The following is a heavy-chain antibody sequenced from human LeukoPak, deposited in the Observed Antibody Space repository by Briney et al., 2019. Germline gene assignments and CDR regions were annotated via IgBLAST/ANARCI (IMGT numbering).Heavy chain of an antibody. CDR1: GFTFSGSW. Sequence: GGSLRLSCAASGFTFSGSWMSWVRQAPGKGLEWVANINLDGSQKWYVDSVMGRLTISRDNAENSLYLQMNNLRAEDTAVYYCARAGSIGSVDYWGQGTPVTVSS. J-gene: IGHJ4*02. V-gene: IGHV3-7*01. D-gene: IGHD2/OR15-2a*01. CDR2: INLDGSQK. CDR3: ARAGSIGSVDY.